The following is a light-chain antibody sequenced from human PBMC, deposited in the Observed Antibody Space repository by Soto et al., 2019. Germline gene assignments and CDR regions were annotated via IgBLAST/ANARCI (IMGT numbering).Light chain of an antibody. J-gene: IGKJ4*01. CDR3: QQYHKWPIT. CDR2: GAS. V-gene: IGKV3-15*01. CDR1: QGVSRK. Sequence: VMAQSPATLSVAPGERVTFSCRASQGVSRKLAWYQHKPGQAPRLLISGASTGATGIPARFSGSGSGTEFTLTISSLQSEDCAIYYCQQYHKWPITFGGGTKVDIK.